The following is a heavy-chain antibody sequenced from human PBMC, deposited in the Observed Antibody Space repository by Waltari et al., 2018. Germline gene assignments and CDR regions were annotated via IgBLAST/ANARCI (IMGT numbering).Heavy chain of an antibody. V-gene: IGHV3-30*01. CDR2: ISFDVNNR. D-gene: IGHD2-15*01. Sequence: QVQLVESGGGVVQPGRSLTLSCDVSAFRFSAYAVHGACSAPGKGLEWLAVISFDVNNRHDADSVKGRFTISRDDSSNKVHLHLNSLRLENTATYYCARDIPHGYGGTCYPLNWFDPWGHGTLVIVSS. CDR1: AFRFSAYA. J-gene: IGHJ5*02. CDR3: ARDIPHGYGGTCYPLNWFDP.